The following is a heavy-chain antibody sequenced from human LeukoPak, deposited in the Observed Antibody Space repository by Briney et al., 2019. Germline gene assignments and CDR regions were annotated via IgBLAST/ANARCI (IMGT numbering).Heavy chain of an antibody. D-gene: IGHD3-3*02. CDR1: GGSFSGYY. V-gene: IGHV4-34*01. J-gene: IGHJ3*01. CDR3: ARHGHLSADAFDV. Sequence: SETLSLTCAVYGGSFSGYYWSWVRQPPGKGLEWIGEINHSGSTNYNPSLKSRVTISVDTSKNQFSLKLSSVTAADTAVYYCARHGHLSADAFDVWGQGTMVTISS. CDR2: INHSGST.